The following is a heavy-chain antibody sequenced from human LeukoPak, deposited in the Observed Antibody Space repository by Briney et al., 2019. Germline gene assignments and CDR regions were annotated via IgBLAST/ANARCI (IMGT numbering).Heavy chain of an antibody. V-gene: IGHV4-59*12. D-gene: IGHD1-26*01. CDR3: ARDRWELHHDAFDI. CDR2: IYYSGST. J-gene: IGHJ3*02. Sequence: PSETLSLTCTVSGGSISSYYWSCIRQPPGKGLEWGGYIYYSGSTSYNPSLKSRVTISVDTSKNQFSLKLSSVTAADTAVYSCARDRWELHHDAFDIWGQGTMVSVSS. CDR1: GGSISSYY.